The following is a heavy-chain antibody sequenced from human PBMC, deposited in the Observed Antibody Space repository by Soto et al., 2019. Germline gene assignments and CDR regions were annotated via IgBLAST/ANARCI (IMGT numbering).Heavy chain of an antibody. CDR3: ASVVVVTAIWDY. J-gene: IGHJ4*02. V-gene: IGHV3-30-3*01. CDR2: ISYDGSNK. CDR1: GFTFSSYA. Sequence: QVQLVESGGGVVQPGRSLRLSCAASGFTFSSYAMHWVRQAPGKGLEWVAVISYDGSNKSYADSVKGRFTISRDNSKNTLYLQMNSLRAEDTDVYYCASVVVVTAIWDYWGQGTLVTVSS. D-gene: IGHD2-21*02.